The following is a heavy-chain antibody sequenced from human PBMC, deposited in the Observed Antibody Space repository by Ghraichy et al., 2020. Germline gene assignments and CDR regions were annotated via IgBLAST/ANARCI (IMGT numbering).Heavy chain of an antibody. V-gene: IGHV6-1*01. J-gene: IGHJ4*02. Sequence: SQTLSLTCAISGDTVSSGSAAWNWIRQSPSRGLEWLGRTYFRSKWYHEYSVSLRGRITINPDTSKNQFSLQVNSVTPEDTAVYYCARVTGGTLTGMFDFWGQGILVTVSS. CDR3: ARVTGGTLTGMFDF. D-gene: IGHD1-20*01. CDR1: GDTVSSGSAA. CDR2: TYFRSKWYH.